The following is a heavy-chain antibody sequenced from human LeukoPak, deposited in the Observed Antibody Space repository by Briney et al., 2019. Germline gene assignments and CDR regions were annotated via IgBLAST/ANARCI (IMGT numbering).Heavy chain of an antibody. CDR2: IYYSGST. CDR1: GGSISSYY. CDR3: AREVVINYYYYYMDV. Sequence: SETLSLTCTVSGGSISSYYWGWIRQPPGKGLEWIGSIYYSGSTYYNPSLKSRVTISVDTSKNQFSLKLSSVTAADTAVYYCAREVVINYYYYYMDVWGKGTTVTVSS. D-gene: IGHD3-22*01. J-gene: IGHJ6*03. V-gene: IGHV4-39*07.